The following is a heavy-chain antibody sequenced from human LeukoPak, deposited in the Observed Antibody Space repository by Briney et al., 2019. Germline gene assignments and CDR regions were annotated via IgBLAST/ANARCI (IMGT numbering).Heavy chain of an antibody. J-gene: IGHJ6*03. CDR1: DDSITMYY. CDR3: ARGRVSSSTWYSTYYYYFYMDV. D-gene: IGHD1-1*01. V-gene: IGHV4-59*01. Sequence: SETLSLTCSVSDDSITMYYWTWIRQPPGKGLEWIGYVDHTGSTNFNPSPNGRVSISRDTTNNLFSLRLRSVTAADTAVYFCARGRVSSSTWYSTYYYYFYMDVWGKGTTVTVSS. CDR2: VDHTGST.